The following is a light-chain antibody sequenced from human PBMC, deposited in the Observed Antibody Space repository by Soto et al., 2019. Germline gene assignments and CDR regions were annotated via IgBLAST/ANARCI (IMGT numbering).Light chain of an antibody. J-gene: IGKJ1*01. CDR1: QSVSSSY. CDR2: GAS. Sequence: EIVVTQSPGTLSLSPGERATLSCRASQSVSSSYLAWYQQKPVQAPRLLIYGASSRATGIPDRFSGSGSGTDFTLTISRLEPEDFPVYDCQQYGSSGTFGQGTKVEIK. CDR3: QQYGSSGT. V-gene: IGKV3-20*01.